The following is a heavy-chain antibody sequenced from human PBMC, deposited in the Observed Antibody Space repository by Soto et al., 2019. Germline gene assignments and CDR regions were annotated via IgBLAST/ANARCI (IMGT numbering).Heavy chain of an antibody. Sequence: QVQLVESGGGVVQPGRSLRLSCAASGFTFSSYGMHWVRQAPGKGLEWVAVISYDGSNKYYADSVKGRFTISRDNSKNTLYLQMNSLRAEDTAVYXCXKXXXXXXXXXWWFDPWGQGTLVTVSS. J-gene: IGHJ5*02. CDR1: GFTFSSYG. V-gene: IGHV3-30*18. CDR3: XKXXXXXXXXXWWFDP. CDR2: ISYDGSNK.